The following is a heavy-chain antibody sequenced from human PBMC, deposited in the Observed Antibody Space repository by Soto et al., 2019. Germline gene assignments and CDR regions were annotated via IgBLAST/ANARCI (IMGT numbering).Heavy chain of an antibody. CDR1: GGSISSGGYS. Sequence: PSETLSLTCAVSGGSISSGGYSWSWIRQPPGKGLEWIGYMYHSGSTYYNPSLKSRVTISIDRSKNQFSLKLSSVTAADTAVYYGATDPDYWGQGILVTVSS. J-gene: IGHJ4*02. CDR2: MYHSGST. V-gene: IGHV4-30-2*01. CDR3: ATDPDY.